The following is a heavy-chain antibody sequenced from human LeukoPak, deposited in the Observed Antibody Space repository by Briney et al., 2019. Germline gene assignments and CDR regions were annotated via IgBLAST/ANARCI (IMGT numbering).Heavy chain of an antibody. V-gene: IGHV3-74*01. Sequence: GGSLRFSCAASGFTFTNYWMHWVRQAPGMGLVWVSRLPPDELGIIYADSVKGRFTVSRDNAKNTVYLQMNNLRVDDMAMYYCVGTIASRGSEYWGQGALVTVSS. CDR1: GFTFTNYW. D-gene: IGHD6-6*01. CDR3: VGTIASRGSEY. J-gene: IGHJ4*02. CDR2: LPPDELGI.